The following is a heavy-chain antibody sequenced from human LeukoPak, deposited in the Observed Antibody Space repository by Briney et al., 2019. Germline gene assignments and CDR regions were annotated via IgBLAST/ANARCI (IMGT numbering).Heavy chain of an antibody. Sequence: GGSLRLSCAASGFTFSSYSMNWVRQAPGKGLEWVAVISYDGSNKYYADSVKGRFTISRDNSKNTLYLQMNSLRAEDTALYYCAKDSGPGGFGELIGWGQGTLVTVSS. D-gene: IGHD3-10*01. CDR2: ISYDGSNK. J-gene: IGHJ4*02. CDR3: AKDSGPGGFGELIG. V-gene: IGHV3-30*18. CDR1: GFTFSSYS.